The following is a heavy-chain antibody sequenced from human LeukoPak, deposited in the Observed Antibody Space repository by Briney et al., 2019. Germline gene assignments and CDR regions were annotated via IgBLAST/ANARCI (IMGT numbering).Heavy chain of an antibody. CDR3: ASGTPDSSGYSNY. CDR2: ISTYYGNT. Sequence: GAAVKVSCKASGYTFSSYGISWVRQAPGQGLEWMGWISTYYGNTNYVQNFQGRVTMTTDTSTSTTYMELRSLRSDGTAVYYCASGTPDSSGYSNYWGQGTLVTVSS. J-gene: IGHJ4*02. V-gene: IGHV1-18*01. CDR1: GYTFSSYG. D-gene: IGHD3-22*01.